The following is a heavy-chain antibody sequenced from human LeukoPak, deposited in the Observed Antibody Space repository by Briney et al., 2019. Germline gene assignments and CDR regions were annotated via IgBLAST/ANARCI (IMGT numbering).Heavy chain of an antibody. CDR1: GGTFSSYA. CDR2: IIPIFGTA. J-gene: IGHJ5*02. CDR3: ARYNHGGYDLSWFDP. D-gene: IGHD5-12*01. V-gene: IGHV1-69*05. Sequence: ASMKVSCKASGGTFSSYAISWVRQAPGQGLEWMGGIIPIFGTANYAQKFQGRVTITTDESTSTAYMELSSLRSEDTAVYYCARYNHGGYDLSWFDPWGQGTLVTVSS.